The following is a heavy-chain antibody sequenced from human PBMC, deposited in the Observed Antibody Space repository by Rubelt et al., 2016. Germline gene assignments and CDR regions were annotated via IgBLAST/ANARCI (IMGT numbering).Heavy chain of an antibody. D-gene: IGHD3-10*01. CDR2: IYYSGST. J-gene: IGHJ5*02. CDR1: GGSFSGYY. Sequence: QVQLQQWGAGLLKPSETLSLTCAVYGGSFSGYYWSWIRQPPGKGLEWIGYIYYSGSTNYNPSLQSRVTISVDTSKNQFSLNLISVTAADTAVYDCTRGGVRGNWFDPWGQGTLVTVSS. V-gene: IGHV4-34*11. CDR3: TRGGVRGNWFDP.